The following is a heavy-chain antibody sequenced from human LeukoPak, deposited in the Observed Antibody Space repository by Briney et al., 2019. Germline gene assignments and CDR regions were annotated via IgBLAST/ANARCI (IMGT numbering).Heavy chain of an antibody. V-gene: IGHV4-34*01. CDR1: GGSFSGYY. CDR3: ARRRITIFGVVTQKNWFDP. Sequence: SETLSLTCAVYGGSFSGYYWSWIRQPPGKGLEWIGEINHSGSTNYNLSLKSRVTISVDTSKNQFSLKLSSVTAADTAVYYCARRRITIFGVVTQKNWFDPWGQGTLVTVSS. D-gene: IGHD3-3*01. J-gene: IGHJ5*02. CDR2: INHSGST.